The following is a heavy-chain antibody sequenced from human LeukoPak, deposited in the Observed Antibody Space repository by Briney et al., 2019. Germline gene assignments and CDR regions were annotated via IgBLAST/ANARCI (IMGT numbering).Heavy chain of an antibody. CDR3: ARLPYCGGDCYPNWFDP. D-gene: IGHD2-21*02. CDR1: GYSFPSYW. V-gene: IGHV5-51*01. CDR2: IYLGDSDT. J-gene: IGHJ5*02. Sequence: GESLKISCKGSGYSFPSYWIGWVRQMPGKGLECMGVIYLGDSDTRYSPSFQGQATISADKSISIAYLQWSSLKASDTAMYYCARLPYCGGDCYPNWFDPWGQGTLVTVSS.